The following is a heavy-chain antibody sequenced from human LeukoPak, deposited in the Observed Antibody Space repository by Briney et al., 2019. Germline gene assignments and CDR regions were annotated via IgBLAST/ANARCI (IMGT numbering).Heavy chain of an antibody. Sequence: QPGGSLRLSCAASGFTFSSYSMHWVRQAPGKGLEWVAVISYDGSNKYYADSVKGRFTISRDNSKNTLYLQMNSLRAEDTAVYYCAKDYYDSSGYWSSPQAPTAPTNWGQGTLVTVSS. CDR3: AKDYYDSSGYWSSPQAPTAPTN. CDR1: GFTFSSYS. V-gene: IGHV3-30*18. J-gene: IGHJ4*02. CDR2: ISYDGSNK. D-gene: IGHD3-22*01.